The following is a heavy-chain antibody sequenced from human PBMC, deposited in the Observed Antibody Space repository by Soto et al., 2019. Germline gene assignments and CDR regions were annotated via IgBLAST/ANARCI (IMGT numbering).Heavy chain of an antibody. CDR3: ARFTVGPTAYGMDV. V-gene: IGHV1-3*01. D-gene: IGHD1-26*01. Sequence: GASVKVSCKDSGDTFTSNAMQWVRQAKGQRLEWMGWINAANGNTKYSQKFQGRVTITRDTSTSTVYMELSSLRSEDTATYYCARFTVGPTAYGMDVWGQGTTVTVSS. CDR1: GDTFTSNA. J-gene: IGHJ6*02. CDR2: INAANGNT.